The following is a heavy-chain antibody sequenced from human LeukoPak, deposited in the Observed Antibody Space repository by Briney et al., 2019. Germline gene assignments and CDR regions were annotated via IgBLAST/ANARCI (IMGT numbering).Heavy chain of an antibody. CDR1: GFTFSSYW. J-gene: IGHJ6*03. D-gene: IGHD1-26*01. V-gene: IGHV3-7*01. CDR3: RSSGRGGYYYYYMDV. CDR2: IKQDGREK. Sequence: GGSLRLSCAASGFTFSSYWMSWVRQAPGKGLEWVANIKQDGREKYYVDSVKGRFTISRDNAKNSLYLQMNSLRAEDTAVYYCRSSGRGGYYYYYMDVWGKGTTVTVSS.